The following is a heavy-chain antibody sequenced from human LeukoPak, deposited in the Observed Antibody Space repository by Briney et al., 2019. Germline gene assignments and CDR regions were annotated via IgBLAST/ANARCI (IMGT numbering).Heavy chain of an antibody. CDR3: ARENYFDY. CDR2: IKPDGSEK. Sequence: GGSLRLSCAASGFTFSRFWMGWVREAPGKGLEWVANIKPDGSEKNYGDSVRGRFTISRDNARNSLYLQMNSLRAEDTAVYYCARENYFDYWGQGTLVTVSS. CDR1: GFTFSRFW. J-gene: IGHJ4*02. V-gene: IGHV3-7*04.